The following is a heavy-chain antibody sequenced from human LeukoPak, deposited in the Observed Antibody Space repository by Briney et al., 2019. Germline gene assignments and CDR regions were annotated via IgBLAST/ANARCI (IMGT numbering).Heavy chain of an antibody. D-gene: IGHD3-9*01. CDR2: IKQDGSEK. CDR3: AREDYDILTDQQGAFDI. J-gene: IGHJ3*02. Sequence: PEGSLRLSCAASGFTFSSYWMSWVRQAPGKGLEWVANIKQDGSEKYYVDSVKGRFTISRDNAKNSLYLQMNSLRAEDTAVYYCAREDYDILTDQQGAFDIWGQGTMVTVSS. CDR1: GFTFSSYW. V-gene: IGHV3-7*01.